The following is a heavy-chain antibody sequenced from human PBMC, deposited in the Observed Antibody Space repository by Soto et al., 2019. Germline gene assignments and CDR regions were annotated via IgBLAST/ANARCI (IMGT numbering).Heavy chain of an antibody. CDR2: ISYSGST. Sequence: SETLSLTCTVSGGSISSGNYYWSWIRQPPGKGLEWIGFISYSGSTYYNLSLKSRITISVDTSKNQFSLNLSFVTAADTSVYYCATMGTPATGLYFFDYWGQGSLVTVSS. CDR3: ATMGTPATGLYFFDY. J-gene: IGHJ4*02. D-gene: IGHD2-15*01. CDR1: GGSISSGNYY. V-gene: IGHV4-30-4*01.